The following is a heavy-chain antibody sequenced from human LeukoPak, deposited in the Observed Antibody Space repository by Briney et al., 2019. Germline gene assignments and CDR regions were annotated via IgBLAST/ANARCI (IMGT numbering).Heavy chain of an antibody. D-gene: IGHD3-10*01. CDR3: AREVALLWFGEFDY. V-gene: IGHV3-7*01. J-gene: IGHJ4*02. CDR2: IKQDGSEK. Sequence: GGSLRLSCAASGFTFSASWMHWVRQAPGKGLEWVANIKQDGSEKYYVDSVKGRFTISRDNAKNSLYLQMNSLRAEDTAVYYCAREVALLWFGEFDYWGQGTLVTVSS. CDR1: GFTFSASW.